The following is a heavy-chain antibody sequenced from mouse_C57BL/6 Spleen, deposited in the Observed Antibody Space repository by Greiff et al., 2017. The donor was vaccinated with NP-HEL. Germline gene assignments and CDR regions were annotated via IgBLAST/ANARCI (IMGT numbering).Heavy chain of an antibody. D-gene: IGHD1-1*01. CDR2: ISPRSGNT. V-gene: IGHV1-81*01. CDR3: ARRPITTVVAPYYFDY. CDR1: GYTFTSYG. J-gene: IGHJ2*01. Sequence: QVQLQQSGAELARPGASVKLSCKASGYTFTSYGISWVKQRTGQGLEWIGEISPRSGNTYYNEQFKGKATLTVDKSSSTAYMELRSLTSADSAVYFCARRPITTVVAPYYFDYWGQGTTLTVSS.